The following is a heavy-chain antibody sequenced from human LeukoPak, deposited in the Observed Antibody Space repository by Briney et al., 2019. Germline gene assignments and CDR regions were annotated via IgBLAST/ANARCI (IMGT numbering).Heavy chain of an antibody. CDR1: GFSFSRYW. J-gene: IGHJ4*02. Sequence: PGGSLRLSCAASGFSFSRYWMYWVRQAPGKGLVWGSRINADGSTTAYADSVQGRFTISRDNAKSTLYLQMDSLRAEDTAVYYCARTSHGYSPNNWGQGTLVTVSS. CDR3: ARTSHGYSPNN. V-gene: IGHV3-74*01. CDR2: INADGSTT. D-gene: IGHD5-18*01.